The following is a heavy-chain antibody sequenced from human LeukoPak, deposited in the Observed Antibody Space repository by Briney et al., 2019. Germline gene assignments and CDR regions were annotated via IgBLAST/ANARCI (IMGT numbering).Heavy chain of an antibody. CDR3: AKMGASSGYSPIDY. V-gene: IGHV1-18*01. J-gene: IGHJ4*02. Sequence: ASVKVSCKTSGYSFTSSGFSWVRQAPGQGLEWMGWISAYDGNINYAQKVQGRVTMTTDSSTSTAYMELRSLRSDDTAVYYCAKMGASSGYSPIDYWGQGTLVTVSA. D-gene: IGHD3-22*01. CDR1: GYSFTSSG. CDR2: ISAYDGNI.